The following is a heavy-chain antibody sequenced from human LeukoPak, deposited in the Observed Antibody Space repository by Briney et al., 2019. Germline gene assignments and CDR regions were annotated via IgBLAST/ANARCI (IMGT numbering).Heavy chain of an antibody. CDR1: GFTFSSYA. Sequence: GGSLRLSCAASGFTFSSYAMSWVRPAPGKGLEWVSAISGSGGSTYYADYVKGRFTISRDNSKNTLYLQMNSLRAEDTAVYYCAKDGYYDSSGYTDYWGQGTLVTVSS. CDR3: AKDGYYDSSGYTDY. CDR2: ISGSGGST. J-gene: IGHJ4*02. D-gene: IGHD3-22*01. V-gene: IGHV3-23*01.